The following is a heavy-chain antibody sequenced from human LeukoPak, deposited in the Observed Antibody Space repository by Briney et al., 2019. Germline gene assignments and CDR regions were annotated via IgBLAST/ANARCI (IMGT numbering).Heavy chain of an antibody. CDR2: ISSTSVST. CDR3: TKLPSAWWLGNYFDY. J-gene: IGHJ4*02. D-gene: IGHD2-8*02. V-gene: IGHV3-23*01. CDR1: GFTFSTYA. Sequence: GGSLRLSCAASGFTFSTYAMSWVRQAPGKGLEWVSAISSTSVSTYYADSVKGRFTISRGISNNTLFLQMNSLRAEDTAIYYCTKLPSAWWLGNYFDYWGQGTLVTVSS.